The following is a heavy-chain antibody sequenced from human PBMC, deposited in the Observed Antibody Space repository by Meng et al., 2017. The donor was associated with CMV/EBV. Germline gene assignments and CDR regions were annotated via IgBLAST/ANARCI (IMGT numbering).Heavy chain of an antibody. D-gene: IGHD4-11*01. CDR1: GGSISSYY. J-gene: IGHJ6*02. CDR2: IYYSGST. Sequence: ESLKISCTVSGGSISSYYWSWIRQPPGKGLEWIGYIYYSGSTNYNPSLKSRVTISVDTSKNQFSLKLSSVTAADTAVYYCASLEYSNTDYYYYYGMDVWGQGTTVTVSS. V-gene: IGHV4-59*01. CDR3: ASLEYSNTDYYYYYGMDV.